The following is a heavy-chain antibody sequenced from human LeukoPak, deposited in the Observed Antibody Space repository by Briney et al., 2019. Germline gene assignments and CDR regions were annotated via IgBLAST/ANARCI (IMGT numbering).Heavy chain of an antibody. CDR2: ISSSGSTI. J-gene: IGHJ4*02. V-gene: IGHV3-48*03. CDR3: AKDGDRRDGYNSLDFDY. CDR1: GFTLSSYQ. Sequence: GGSLRLSCAASGFTLSSYQMNWVRQAPGKGLEGVSYISSSGSTIYYADSVKGRFTISRDNAKNSLYLQMNSLRAEDTALYYCAKDGDRRDGYNSLDFDYWGQGTLVTVSS. D-gene: IGHD5-24*01.